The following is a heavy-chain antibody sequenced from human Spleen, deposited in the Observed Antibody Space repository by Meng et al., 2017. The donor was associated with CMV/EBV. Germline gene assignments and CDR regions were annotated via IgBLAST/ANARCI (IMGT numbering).Heavy chain of an antibody. CDR2: IKQDGSEK. CDR3: ARDISGSYGGGYYYGMDV. V-gene: IGHV3-7*01. D-gene: IGHD1-26*01. J-gene: IGHJ6*02. CDR1: GFTFSSYW. Sequence: GGSLRLSCAASGFTFSSYWMDWVRQAPGKGLQWVANIKQDGSEKYYVDSVKGRFTISRDNAKNSLYLQMNSLRAEDTAVYYCARDISGSYGGGYYYGMDVWGQGTTVTVSS.